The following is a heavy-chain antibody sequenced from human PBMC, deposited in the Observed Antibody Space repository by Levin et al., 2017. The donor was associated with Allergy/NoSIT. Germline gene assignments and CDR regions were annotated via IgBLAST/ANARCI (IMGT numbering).Heavy chain of an antibody. V-gene: IGHV5-51*01. CDR1: GYSFTSYW. CDR3: ARLGSIAAAGHFDY. Sequence: GGSLRLSCKGSGYSFTSYWIGWVRQMPGKGLEWMGIIYPGDSDTRYSPSFQGQVTISADKSISTAYLQWSSLKASDTAMYYCARLGSIAAAGHFDYWGQGTLVTVSS. CDR2: IYPGDSDT. J-gene: IGHJ4*02. D-gene: IGHD6-13*01.